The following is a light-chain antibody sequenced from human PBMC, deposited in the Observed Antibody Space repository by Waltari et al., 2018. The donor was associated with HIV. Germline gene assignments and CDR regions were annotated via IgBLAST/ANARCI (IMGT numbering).Light chain of an antibody. CDR3: CSYAGSSTYV. V-gene: IGLV2-23*02. CDR2: EVS. Sequence: QSALTQPASVSGSPGQSITISCTGTSSDVVSYNLVSWYQQHPGKAPKLMIYEVSKGPSGVSNRFSGSKSGNTASLTISGLQAEDEADYYCCSYAGSSTYVFGTGTKVTVL. J-gene: IGLJ1*01. CDR1: SSDVVSYNL.